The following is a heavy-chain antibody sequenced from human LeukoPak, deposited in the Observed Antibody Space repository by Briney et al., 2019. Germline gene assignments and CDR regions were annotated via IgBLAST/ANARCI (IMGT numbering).Heavy chain of an antibody. V-gene: IGHV1-18*01. J-gene: IGHJ4*02. D-gene: IGHD3-3*01. CDR1: GYTFTSYG. CDR3: ARDRGRAYYDFWSGYYTLDY. CDR2: ISAYNGNT. Sequence: ASVKVSCKASGYTFTSYGISWVGQAPGQGLEWMGWISAYNGNTNYAQKLQGRVTMTTDTSTSTAYVELRSLRSDDTAVYYCARDRGRAYYDFWSGYYTLDYWGQGTLVTVSS.